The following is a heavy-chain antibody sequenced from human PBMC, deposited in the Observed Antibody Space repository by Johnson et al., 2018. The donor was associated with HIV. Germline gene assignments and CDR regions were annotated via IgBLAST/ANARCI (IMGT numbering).Heavy chain of an antibody. V-gene: IGHV3-7*01. CDR3: ARDFYLLSSSWYSAFDI. J-gene: IGHJ3*02. D-gene: IGHD6-13*01. CDR2: IKQDGSEK. CDR1: GFTFSSYW. Sequence: VQLVESGGGLVQPGGSLRLSCAASGFTFSSYWMSWVRQAPGKGLEWVANIKQDGSEKYYVDSVKGRFTISRDNAKNSLYLQMNSLRAEATAVYYCARDFYLLSSSWYSAFDIWGQGTMVTVSS.